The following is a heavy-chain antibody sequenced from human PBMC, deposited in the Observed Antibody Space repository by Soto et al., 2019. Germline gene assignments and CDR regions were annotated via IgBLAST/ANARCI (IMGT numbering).Heavy chain of an antibody. J-gene: IGHJ6*02. D-gene: IGHD5-12*01. V-gene: IGHV3-33*01. Sequence: GGSLRLSCAASGFTFSSYGMHWVRHAPGKGLEWVAVIWYDGSNKYYADSVKGRFTISRDNSKNTLYLQMNSLRAEDTAVYYCARGMATTMGGYYYGMDVWGQGTTVTVSS. CDR2: IWYDGSNK. CDR3: ARGMATTMGGYYYGMDV. CDR1: GFTFSSYG.